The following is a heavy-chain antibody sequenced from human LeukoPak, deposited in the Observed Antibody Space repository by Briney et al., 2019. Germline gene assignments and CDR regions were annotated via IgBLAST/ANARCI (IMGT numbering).Heavy chain of an antibody. Sequence: QSGGSLRLSCAASGFTFSSYWMSWVRQAPGKGLEWVANIKQDGSEKYYVDSVKGRFTISRDNAKNSLYLQMNSLRAEDTAVYYCARSPSSSFYYDSSGYYWGYFDYWGQGTLVTVSS. CDR1: GFTFSSYW. J-gene: IGHJ4*02. CDR2: IKQDGSEK. V-gene: IGHV3-7*01. D-gene: IGHD3-22*01. CDR3: ARSPSSSFYYDSSGYYWGYFDY.